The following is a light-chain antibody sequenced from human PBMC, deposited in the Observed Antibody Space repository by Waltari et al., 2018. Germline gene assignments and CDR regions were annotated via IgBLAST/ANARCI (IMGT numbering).Light chain of an antibody. V-gene: IGKV1D-13*01. CDR2: DAS. J-gene: IGKJ3*01. CDR3: QQYINYPFT. Sequence: AIQLTQSPSSLSASLGDRVTITCRASQGIRSALAWYQQRPGKPPQFLIYDASTLHSGVPSRFSGSGSGTDFSLTINRLQPEYFATYYCQQYINYPFTFGPGTKVDIK. CDR1: QGIRSA.